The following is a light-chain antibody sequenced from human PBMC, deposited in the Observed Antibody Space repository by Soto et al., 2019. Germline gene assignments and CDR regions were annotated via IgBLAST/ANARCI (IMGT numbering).Light chain of an antibody. CDR1: QSVSNN. CDR2: GAS. Sequence: EIVLTQSPGTLSLSPGERATLSCRASQSVSNNYLAWYQQKPGQAPRLLIYGASNRATGIPDRFSGSGSGTEFTLTISSLQSEDLAVYYCQQYNNWPLTFGQGTKVDIK. V-gene: IGKV3D-15*01. CDR3: QQYNNWPLT. J-gene: IGKJ1*01.